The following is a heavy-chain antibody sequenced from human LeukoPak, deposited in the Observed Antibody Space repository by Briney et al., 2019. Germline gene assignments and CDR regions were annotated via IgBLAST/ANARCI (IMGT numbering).Heavy chain of an antibody. CDR2: ITGSGGGT. V-gene: IGHV3-23*01. J-gene: IGHJ4*02. Sequence: GGSLRLSCAASGFTFSNYGMNWVRQAPGKGLEWVSAITGSGGGTYYADFVKGRFTISRDNSKNTLYLQMNSLRAEDTAVYYCAKPFAGGYCSSTSCYGCDYWGQGALVTVSS. CDR1: GFTFSNYG. CDR3: AKPFAGGYCSSTSCYGCDY. D-gene: IGHD2-2*03.